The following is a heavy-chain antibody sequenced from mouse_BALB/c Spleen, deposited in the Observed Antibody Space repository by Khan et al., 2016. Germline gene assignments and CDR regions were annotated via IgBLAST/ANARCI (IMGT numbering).Heavy chain of an antibody. J-gene: IGHJ4*01. V-gene: IGHV1S137*01. CDR2: ISIYYDII. CDR1: GYTFTDYA. CDR3: ARCKGYGYEAMEY. Sequence: QVQLQQSGPELVRPGESVKISCKGSGYTFTDYAMHWVKQSHAKSLAWIGVISIYYDIINYNQKFKGKATMTVDKSSSTAYMELARLTSEDSGIYYCARCKGYGYEAMEYWGQGTSVTVSA. D-gene: IGHD1-2*01.